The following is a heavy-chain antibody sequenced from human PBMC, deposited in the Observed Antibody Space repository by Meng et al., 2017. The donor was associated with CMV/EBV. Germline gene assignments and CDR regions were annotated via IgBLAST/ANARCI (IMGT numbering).Heavy chain of an antibody. V-gene: IGHV4-4*07. CDR3: AREIVVVPAAIDNWFDP. CDR1: GGSISSYY. Sequence: QVPLTESGPGPVKPSETLSLTCTVSGGSISSYYWSWIRQPAGKGLEWIGRIYTSGSTNYNPSLKSRVTMSVDTSKNQFSLKLSSVTAADTAVYYCAREIVVVPAAIDNWFDPWGQGTLVTVSS. D-gene: IGHD2-2*02. CDR2: IYTSGST. J-gene: IGHJ5*02.